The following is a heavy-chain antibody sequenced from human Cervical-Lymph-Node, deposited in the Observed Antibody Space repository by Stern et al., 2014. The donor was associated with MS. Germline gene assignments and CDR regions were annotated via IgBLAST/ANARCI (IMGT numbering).Heavy chain of an antibody. CDR1: GFSFSSYA. J-gene: IGHJ4*02. CDR3: ARDRGLLVVVTYSLDY. Sequence: QVQLVQSGGGVVQPGRSLRLTCAVSGFSFSSYAMHWVRQAPGKGLEWVAVISSDGSNQYYADSVKGRLSISRDNSKNTLYLQMNSLRVEDTAVYYCARDRGLLVVVTYSLDYWGQGTLVTVSS. V-gene: IGHV3-30*03. D-gene: IGHD3-22*01. CDR2: ISSDGSNQ.